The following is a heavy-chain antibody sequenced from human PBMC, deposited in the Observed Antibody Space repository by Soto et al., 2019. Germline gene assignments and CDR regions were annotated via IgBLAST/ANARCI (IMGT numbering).Heavy chain of an antibody. CDR1: GGTFSSYA. CDR2: IIPIFGTA. Sequence: QVQLVQSGAEVKKPGSSVKVSCKASGGTFSSYAISWVRQAPGQGLEWMGGIIPIFGTANYAQKFQGRVTITADESTSTAYMELSSLRSEDTAVYYCARARGAGQWLVRVFYGMDVWGQGTTVRVSS. CDR3: ARARGAGQWLVRVFYGMDV. D-gene: IGHD6-19*01. J-gene: IGHJ6*02. V-gene: IGHV1-69*01.